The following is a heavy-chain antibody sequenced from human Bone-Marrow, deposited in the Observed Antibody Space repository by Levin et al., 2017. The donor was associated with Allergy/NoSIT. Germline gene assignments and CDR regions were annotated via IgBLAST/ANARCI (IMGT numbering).Heavy chain of an antibody. V-gene: IGHV3-15*01. CDR3: TTAAGHPEIIAVDY. D-gene: IGHD6-13*01. J-gene: IGHJ4*02. CDR2: IKSKTDGGTT. Sequence: GGSLRLSCAASGFTFSNAWMSWVRQAPGKGLEWVGRIKSKTDGGTTDYAAPVKGRFTISRDDSKNTLYLQMNSLKTEDTAVYYCTTAAGHPEIIAVDYWGQGTLVTVSS. CDR1: GFTFSNAW.